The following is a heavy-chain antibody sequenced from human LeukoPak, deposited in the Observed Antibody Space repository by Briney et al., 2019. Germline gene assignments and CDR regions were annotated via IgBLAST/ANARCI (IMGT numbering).Heavy chain of an antibody. V-gene: IGHV5-10-1*01. J-gene: IGHJ6*02. CDR1: GYSFTSYW. D-gene: IGHD1-26*01. CDR2: IDPSDSYT. CDR3: ARRLVGATHDNYYYGMDV. Sequence: RESLKISCKGSGYSFTSYWISWVRQMPGKGLEWMGRIDPSDSYTNYSPSFQGHVTISADKSISTAYLQWSSLKASDTAMYYCARRLVGATHDNYYYGMDVWGQGTTVTVSS.